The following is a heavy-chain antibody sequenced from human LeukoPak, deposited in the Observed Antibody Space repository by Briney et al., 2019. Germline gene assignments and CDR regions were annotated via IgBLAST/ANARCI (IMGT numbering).Heavy chain of an antibody. V-gene: IGHV1-8*03. D-gene: IGHD6-19*01. CDR1: GYTFTSYG. J-gene: IGHJ4*02. CDR3: ARLVSGGWYI. CDR2: MNPNSGNT. Sequence: ASVKVSCKASGYTFTSYGISWVRQATGQGLEWMGWMNPNSGNTGYAQKFQGRVTITRNTSISTAYMELSSLRSEDTAVYYCARLVSGGWYIWGQGTLVTVSS.